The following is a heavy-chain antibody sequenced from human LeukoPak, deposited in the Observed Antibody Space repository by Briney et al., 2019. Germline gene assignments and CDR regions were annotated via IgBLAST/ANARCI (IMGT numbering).Heavy chain of an antibody. J-gene: IGHJ4*02. V-gene: IGHV4-59*01. Sequence: SETLSLTCIVSGGSISSYFWSWIRQPPGKGLEWIGYISNSGSTNYNPSLKSRVTISADTSKNQFSLKLSSVTAADTAVYYCAREVPGGSFDYWGQGTLVTVSS. CDR2: ISNSGST. CDR1: GGSISSYF. CDR3: AREVPGGSFDY. D-gene: IGHD3-10*01.